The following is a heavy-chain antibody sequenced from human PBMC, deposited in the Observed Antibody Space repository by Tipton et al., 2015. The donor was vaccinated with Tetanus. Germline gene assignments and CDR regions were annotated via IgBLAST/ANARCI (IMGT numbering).Heavy chain of an antibody. J-gene: IGHJ4*02. D-gene: IGHD5-12*01. CDR1: GFTFSSYA. CDR3: ASTSGYDYGAPFGY. CDR2: ISGSGGST. Sequence: SLRLSCAASGFTFSSYAMSWVRQAPGKGLEWVSAISGSGGSTYYADSVKGRFTISRDNSKNTLYLQMNSLRAGDTAVYYCASTSGYDYGAPFGYWGQGTLVTVSS. V-gene: IGHV3-23*01.